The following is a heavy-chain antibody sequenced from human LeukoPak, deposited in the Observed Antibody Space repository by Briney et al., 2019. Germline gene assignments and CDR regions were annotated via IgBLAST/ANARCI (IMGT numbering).Heavy chain of an antibody. D-gene: IGHD1-26*01. CDR1: GFTFSSYS. Sequence: GGSLRLSCAASGFTFSSYSMNWVRQAPGKGLGWVSSISSSSSYIYYADSVKGRFTISRDNAKNSLYLQMNSLRAEDTAVYYCASPTWSGSSSAFDIWGQGTMVTVSS. V-gene: IGHV3-21*01. J-gene: IGHJ3*02. CDR3: ASPTWSGSSSAFDI. CDR2: ISSSSSYI.